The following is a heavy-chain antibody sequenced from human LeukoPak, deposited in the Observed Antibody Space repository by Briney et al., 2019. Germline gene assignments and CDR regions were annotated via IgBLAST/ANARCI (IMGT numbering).Heavy chain of an antibody. D-gene: IGHD6-19*01. CDR2: INHSGST. V-gene: IGHV4-34*01. CDR1: GGSFSGYY. J-gene: IGHJ3*02. Sequence: SETLSLTCAVYGGSFSGYYWSWIRQPPGKGLEWIGEINHSGSTNYNPSLKSRVTISVDTSKNQFSLKLSSVTAVDTAVYYCARAGAVAGGKNAFDIWGQGTMVTVSS. CDR3: ARAGAVAGGKNAFDI.